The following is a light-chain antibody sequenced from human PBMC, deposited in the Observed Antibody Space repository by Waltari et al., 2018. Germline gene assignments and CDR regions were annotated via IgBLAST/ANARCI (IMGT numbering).Light chain of an antibody. CDR1: SADVGGYNL. J-gene: IGLJ2*01. V-gene: IGLV2-23*02. Sequence: QSALTQPASVSGSPGQSITITCTGSSADVGGYNLVSWYQHHPGQAPRLLIYEVNERPSAFPSRFSGSKSGNPASLTISGLQIEDEADYYCCSYGGVNTLGVLFGGGSKLTV. CDR3: CSYGGVNTLGVL. CDR2: EVN.